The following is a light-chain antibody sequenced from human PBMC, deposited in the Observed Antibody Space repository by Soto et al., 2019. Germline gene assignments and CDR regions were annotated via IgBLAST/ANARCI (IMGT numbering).Light chain of an antibody. J-gene: IGLJ1*01. CDR3: QSYDSTLSDRYV. CDR2: GNI. V-gene: IGLV1-40*01. CDR1: SSNIGAGYD. Sequence: QSVLTQPPSVSGAPGQRVTISCTGSSSNIGAGYDVHWYQQRPGTAPKLLIFGNINRPSGVPDRFSGSKSGTSASLTITGLRAEDEGDYYCQSYDSTLSDRYVFGTGTKLTVL.